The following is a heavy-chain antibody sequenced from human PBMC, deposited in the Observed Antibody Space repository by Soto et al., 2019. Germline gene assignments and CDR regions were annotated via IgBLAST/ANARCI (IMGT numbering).Heavy chain of an antibody. CDR2: IYSEGTT. V-gene: IGHV3-53*01. J-gene: IGHJ6*02. D-gene: IGHD5-18*01. CDR3: ALDPRGYSYGLFWSYSHLDV. CDR1: GLTVSSNY. Sequence: GGSLRLSCAASGLTVSSNYMSWVRKAPGKGLEWVSVIYSEGTTYYADSVKCRVTVSRDNSKNTLYLQMNSLRVEDTAVYYCALDPRGYSYGLFWSYSHLDVWGQRTTVTVS.